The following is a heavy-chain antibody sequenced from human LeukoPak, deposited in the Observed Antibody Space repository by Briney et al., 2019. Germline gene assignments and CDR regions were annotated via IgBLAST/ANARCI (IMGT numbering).Heavy chain of an antibody. CDR2: ISSSASTI. J-gene: IGHJ6*03. D-gene: IGHD6-19*01. V-gene: IGHV3-48*03. Sequence: GGSLRLSCAASGFTFSTYEMNWVRQAPGKGLEWVSYISSSASTIYYADSVKGRFTISRDNAKNSLYLQMNSLRAEDTAVYYCARDCSSGWWGNYYYMDVWGKGTTVTVSS. CDR3: ARDCSSGWWGNYYYMDV. CDR1: GFTFSTYE.